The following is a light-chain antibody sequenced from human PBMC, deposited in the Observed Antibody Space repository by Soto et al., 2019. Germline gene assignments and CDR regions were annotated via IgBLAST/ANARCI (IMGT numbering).Light chain of an antibody. CDR2: RVI. CDR3: GSYTSANTGV. Sequence: QSALTQPASVSGSPGQSITISCTGSSSDIGRYDYVSWYQQLPGKAPKLIIYRVINRPSGISDRFSGSKSGNSASLSISGLQPEDEASYFCGSYTSANTGVFGGGTKLTVL. J-gene: IGLJ3*02. CDR1: SSDIGRYDY. V-gene: IGLV2-14*03.